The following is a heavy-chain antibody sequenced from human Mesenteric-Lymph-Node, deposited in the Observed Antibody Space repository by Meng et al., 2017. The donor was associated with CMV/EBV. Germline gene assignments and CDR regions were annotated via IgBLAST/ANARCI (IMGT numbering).Heavy chain of an antibody. CDR3: ARARRDDILTGYPDY. V-gene: IGHV1-3*03. CDR1: GYPYTTYV. D-gene: IGHD3-9*01. Sequence: SGYPYTTYVMHWVRQATRQRLEWMGCINAGNGNTKYSQELQGKLTITRDTSTTTVYMDLRSLRSEDTATYYCARARRDDILTGYPDYWGQGFLVTVSS. J-gene: IGHJ4*02. CDR2: INAGNGNT.